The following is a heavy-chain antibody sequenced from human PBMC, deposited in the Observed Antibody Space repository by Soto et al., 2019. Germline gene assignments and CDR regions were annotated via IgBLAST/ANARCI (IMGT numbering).Heavy chain of an antibody. V-gene: IGHV4-59*01. D-gene: IGHD5-12*01. CDR2: IYYSGST. CDR3: ARDAGVATIMGYFDY. CDR1: GGSISSYY. Sequence: QVQLQESGPGLVKPSETLSLTCTVSGGSISSYYWSWIRQPPGKGLEWIGYIYYSGSTNYNPSLKSRVTISVDTSKNQFSLKLSSVTAADTAVYYCARDAGVATIMGYFDYWGQGTLVTVSS. J-gene: IGHJ4*02.